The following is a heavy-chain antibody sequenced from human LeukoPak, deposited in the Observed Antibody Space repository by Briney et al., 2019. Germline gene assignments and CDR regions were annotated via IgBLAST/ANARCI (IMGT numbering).Heavy chain of an antibody. D-gene: IGHD4-11*01. CDR2: ISYDGSNK. V-gene: IGHV3-30-3*01. CDR3: ARDLRSNLAYYYYYGMDV. CDR1: GLTFSNYS. J-gene: IGHJ6*02. Sequence: GSSLRLSCAASGLTFSNYSMHWVRQAPGKGLEWVAVISYDGSNKYYADSVKGRFTISRDNSKNTLYLQMNSLRAEDTAVYYCARDLRSNLAYYYYYGMDVWGQGTTVTVSS.